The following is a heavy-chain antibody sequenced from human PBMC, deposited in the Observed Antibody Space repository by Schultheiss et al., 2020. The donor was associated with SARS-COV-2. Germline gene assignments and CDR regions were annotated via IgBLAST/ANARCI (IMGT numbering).Heavy chain of an antibody. CDR2: INHSGST. V-gene: IGHV4-34*01. CDR3: ARERRIVTDTPPYHYHMDA. Sequence: SETLSLTCAVYGGSFSGYYWSWIRQPPGKGLEWIGEINHSGSTNYNPSLKSRVNMSADMSKNQFSLKLSSVTAADTAVYYCARERRIVTDTPPYHYHMDAWGKGTTVTVSS. D-gene: IGHD1-26*01. J-gene: IGHJ6*03. CDR1: GGSFSGYY.